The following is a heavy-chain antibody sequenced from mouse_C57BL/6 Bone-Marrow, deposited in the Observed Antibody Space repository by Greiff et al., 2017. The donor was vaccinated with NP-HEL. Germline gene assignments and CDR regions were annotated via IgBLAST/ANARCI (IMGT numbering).Heavy chain of an antibody. V-gene: IGHV1-19*01. CDR1: GYTFTDYY. Sequence: VQLKQSGPVLVKPGASVKMSCKASGYTFTDYYMNWVKQSHGKSLEWIGVINPYNGGTSYNQKFKGKATLTVDKSSSTAYMELNSLTSEDSAVYYCARWGLLRGYYFDYWGQGTTLTVSS. CDR3: ARWGLLRGYYFDY. D-gene: IGHD2-3*01. CDR2: INPYNGGT. J-gene: IGHJ2*01.